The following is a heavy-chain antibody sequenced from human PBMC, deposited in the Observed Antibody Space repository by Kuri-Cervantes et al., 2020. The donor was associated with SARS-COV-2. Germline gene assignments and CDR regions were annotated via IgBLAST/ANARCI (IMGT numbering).Heavy chain of an antibody. Sequence: GGSLRLSCAASGFSFSSYAMHWVRQAPGKGLEWVAVISYDGSNKYYADSVKGRFTISRDNSKNTLYLQMNSLRAEDTAVYYCARDLSLLRFDYWGQGTLVTVSS. CDR2: ISYDGSNK. CDR3: ARDLSLLRFDY. V-gene: IGHV3-30-3*01. CDR1: GFSFSSYA. J-gene: IGHJ4*02. D-gene: IGHD2-15*01.